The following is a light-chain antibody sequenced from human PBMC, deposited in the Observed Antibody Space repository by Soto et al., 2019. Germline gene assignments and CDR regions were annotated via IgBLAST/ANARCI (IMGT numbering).Light chain of an antibody. CDR3: QQYGSSLYT. CDR1: QSVSSRY. CDR2: DAS. V-gene: IGKV3-20*01. Sequence: DIVLTQSPGTLSLSPGERATLSCRASQSVSSRYLACYQQKPGQAPRLLIYDASTRATGIPARFSGSGSGTDFTLTISRLEPEDFAVYYCQQYGSSLYTFGQGTKVEIK. J-gene: IGKJ2*01.